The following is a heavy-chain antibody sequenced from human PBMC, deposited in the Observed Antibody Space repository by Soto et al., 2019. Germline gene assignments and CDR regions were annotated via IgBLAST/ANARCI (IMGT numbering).Heavy chain of an antibody. CDR3: AKDLTPRHGYNDFDY. Sequence: VSLRLSCAASGFTFSTYAMNWVRQAPGKGLEWVSVISSSGGDTYYADSVKGRFTISRDNSKNTLYLQMNSLRADDTAVYYCAKDLTPRHGYNDFDYWGQGTLVAVSS. D-gene: IGHD5-12*01. CDR1: GFTFSTYA. V-gene: IGHV3-23*01. CDR2: ISSSGGDT. J-gene: IGHJ4*02.